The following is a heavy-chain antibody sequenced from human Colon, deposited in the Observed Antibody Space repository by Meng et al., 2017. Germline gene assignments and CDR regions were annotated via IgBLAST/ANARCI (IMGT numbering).Heavy chain of an antibody. V-gene: IGHV7-4-1*02. J-gene: IGHJ4*02. CDR1: GYSFTTFG. CDR3: ARKASGYSYSTN. CDR2: INTNTQEP. Sequence: LVQSGVGLRMPGASVKVSCKASGYSFTTFGINWVRQAPGQGLEWLGWINTNTQEPTYAQGFTGRYAFSLDTSVSTAYLQISSLESEDTAVYYCARKASGYSYSTNWGQGTLVTASS. D-gene: IGHD3-22*01.